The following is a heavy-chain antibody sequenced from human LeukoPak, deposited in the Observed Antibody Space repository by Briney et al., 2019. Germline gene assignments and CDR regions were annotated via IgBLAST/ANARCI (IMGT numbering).Heavy chain of an antibody. Sequence: ANIKQDGSEKYYVDSVKGRFTISRDNAKNSLHLQMNSLRAEDTAVYYCARDPYGDYLFDYWGQGTLVTVSS. CDR3: ARDPYGDYLFDY. D-gene: IGHD4-17*01. J-gene: IGHJ4*02. V-gene: IGHV3-7*01. CDR2: IKQDGSEK.